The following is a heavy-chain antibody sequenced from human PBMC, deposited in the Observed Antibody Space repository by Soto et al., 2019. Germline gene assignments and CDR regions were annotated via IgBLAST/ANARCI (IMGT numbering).Heavy chain of an antibody. CDR1: GFIFSSYA. V-gene: IGHV3-30-3*01. CDR2: ISDDGSSK. CDR3: TRADLTVTLSVFDP. Sequence: QVQLVESGGGVVQPGRSLRLSCAASGFIFSSYAMHWVRQAPGKGLEWVAFISDDGSSKYYADSVKGRFTISRDNSKNTLYLQMNSLRAEDTAVYYCTRADLTVTLSVFDPWGQGTLVTVSS. J-gene: IGHJ5*02. D-gene: IGHD4-17*01.